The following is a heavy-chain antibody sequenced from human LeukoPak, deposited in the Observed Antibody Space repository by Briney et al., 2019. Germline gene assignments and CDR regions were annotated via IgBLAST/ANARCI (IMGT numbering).Heavy chain of an antibody. CDR2: IYYSGST. CDR3: ARGYCSGGSCYWNDY. V-gene: IGHV4-59*01. Sequence: SETLSLTCTVSGGSISSYHWSWIRQPPGKGLEWIGYIYYSGSTNYNPSPKSRVTISVDTSKNQFSLKLSSVTAADTAVYYCARGYCSGGSCYWNDYWGQGTLVTVSS. D-gene: IGHD2-15*01. J-gene: IGHJ4*02. CDR1: GGSISSYH.